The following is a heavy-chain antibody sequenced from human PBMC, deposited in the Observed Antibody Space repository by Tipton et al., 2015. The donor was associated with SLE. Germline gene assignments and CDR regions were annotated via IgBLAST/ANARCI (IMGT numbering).Heavy chain of an antibody. CDR1: GFTFSSYA. V-gene: IGHV3-64D*06. D-gene: IGHD3-3*01. Sequence: SLRLSCSASGFTFSSYAMHWVRQAPGKGLEYVSAISSNGGSTYYADSVKGRFTISRDNSKNTLYLQMSSLRAEDTVVYYCVKPQDADFWSLMDVWGKGTTVTVSS. CDR2: ISSNGGST. CDR3: VKPQDADFWSLMDV. J-gene: IGHJ6*04.